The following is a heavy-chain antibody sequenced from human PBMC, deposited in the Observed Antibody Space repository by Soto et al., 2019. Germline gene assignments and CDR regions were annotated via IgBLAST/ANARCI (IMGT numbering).Heavy chain of an antibody. Sequence: QVQLQESGPGLVKPSGTLSLTCAVSGGSISSSNWWSWVRQPPGKGLEWIGEIYHSGSTNYNPSLKSPVTISVDKSKNQFSLKLSAVTAAATAVYYCARVVGGYYYGMDVWGQGTTVTVSS. V-gene: IGHV4-4*02. CDR1: GGSISSSNW. CDR3: ARVVGGYYYGMDV. J-gene: IGHJ6*02. D-gene: IGHD2-2*01. CDR2: IYHSGST.